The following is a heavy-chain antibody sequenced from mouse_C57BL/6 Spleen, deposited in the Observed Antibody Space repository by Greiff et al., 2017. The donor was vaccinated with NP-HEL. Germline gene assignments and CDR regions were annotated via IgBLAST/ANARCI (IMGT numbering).Heavy chain of an antibody. CDR2: IYPGDGDT. CDR1: GYAFSSSW. J-gene: IGHJ2*01. Sequence: QVQLKESGPELVKPGASVKISCKASGYAFSSSWMNWVKQRPGKGLEWIGRIYPGDGDTNYNGKFKGKATLTADKSSSTAYMQLSSLTSEDSAVYFCAREDYGSRYYFDYWGQGTTLTVSS. CDR3: AREDYGSRYYFDY. V-gene: IGHV1-82*01. D-gene: IGHD1-1*01.